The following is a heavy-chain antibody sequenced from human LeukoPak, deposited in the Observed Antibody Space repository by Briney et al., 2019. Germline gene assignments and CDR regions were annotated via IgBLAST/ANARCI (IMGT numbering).Heavy chain of an antibody. V-gene: IGHV3-23*01. J-gene: IGHJ4*02. Sequence: GGSVRLSCAASGFTFSSYVMSWVRQAPGKGLEWVSAISGSGGSTYYADSVKGGFTISRDNSKNTLYLQMNSLRAEDTAVYYCARVEYSSSPPFDYWGQGTLVTVSS. CDR3: ARVEYSSSPPFDY. CDR2: ISGSGGST. CDR1: GFTFSSYV. D-gene: IGHD6-6*01.